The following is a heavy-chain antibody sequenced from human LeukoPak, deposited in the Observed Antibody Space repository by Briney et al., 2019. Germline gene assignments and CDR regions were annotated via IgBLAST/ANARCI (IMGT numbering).Heavy chain of an antibody. CDR3: AKDTAPSGAMAIAGFDY. Sequence: GRSLRLSCAAAGFTFDDYAMHWVRHAPGKGLEWVSGISWNSGSIGYADSVKGRFTISRDNAKNSLYLQMNSLRAEDTALYYRAKDTAPSGAMAIAGFDYWGQGTLVTVSS. CDR2: ISWNSGSI. D-gene: IGHD1-26*01. CDR1: GFTFDDYA. J-gene: IGHJ4*02. V-gene: IGHV3-9*01.